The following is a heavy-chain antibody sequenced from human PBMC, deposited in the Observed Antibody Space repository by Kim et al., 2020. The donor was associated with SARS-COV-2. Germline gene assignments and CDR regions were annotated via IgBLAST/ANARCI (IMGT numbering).Heavy chain of an antibody. V-gene: IGHV1-18*04. CDR2: ISAYNGNT. J-gene: IGHJ4*02. CDR1: GYTFTSYG. CDR3: ARGPNDYGDYGGYSV. D-gene: IGHD4-17*01. Sequence: ASVKVSCKASGYTFTSYGISWVRQAPGQGLEWVVWISAYNGNTNYEQKLQGRVTMTTDTSTSTAYMELRSLRSDDTAVYYCARGPNDYGDYGGYSVWGQGTLVSVSS.